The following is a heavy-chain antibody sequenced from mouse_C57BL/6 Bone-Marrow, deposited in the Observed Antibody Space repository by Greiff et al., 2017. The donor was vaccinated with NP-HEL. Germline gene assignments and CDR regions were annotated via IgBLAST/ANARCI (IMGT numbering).Heavy chain of an antibody. V-gene: IGHV1-81*01. D-gene: IGHD2-2*01. J-gene: IGHJ3*01. Sequence: QVQLKESGAELARPGASVKLSCKASGYTFTSYGISWVKQRTGQGLEWIGEIYPRSGNTYYNEKFKGKATLTADKSSSTAYMELRSLTSEDSAVYFCATMVTRGFAYWGQGTLVTVSA. CDR2: IYPRSGNT. CDR1: GYTFTSYG. CDR3: ATMVTRGFAY.